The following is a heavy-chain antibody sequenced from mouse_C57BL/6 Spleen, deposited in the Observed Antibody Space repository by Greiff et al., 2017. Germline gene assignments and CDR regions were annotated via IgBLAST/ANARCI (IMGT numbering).Heavy chain of an antibody. CDR3: ATSSYYGILAWFAY. J-gene: IGHJ3*01. Sequence: VQLQQSGPELVKPGASVTISCKASGYTFTDYYMNWVKQSHGKSLEWIGDINPNNGGTSYNQKFKGKATLTVDKSSSTAYMELRSLTSEDSAVYYCATSSYYGILAWFAYWGHGSLVTVSA. V-gene: IGHV1-26*01. D-gene: IGHD2-1*01. CDR1: GYTFTDYY. CDR2: INPNNGGT.